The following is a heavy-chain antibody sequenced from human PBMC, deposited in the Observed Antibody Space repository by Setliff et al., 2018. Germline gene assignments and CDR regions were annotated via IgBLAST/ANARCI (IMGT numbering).Heavy chain of an antibody. Sequence: ASVKVSCKASGYTFTNYYINWVRQAPGLGLEWMGIINPRAGATSYAQKFQGRITMTRDTSTSTIYMELSSLRSDDTAVYYCARDRRTYSGSFYQSDAFNIWGQGTMVT. CDR3: ARDRRTYSGSFYQSDAFNI. CDR1: GYTFTNYY. CDR2: INPRAGAT. J-gene: IGHJ3*02. V-gene: IGHV1-46*01. D-gene: IGHD1-26*01.